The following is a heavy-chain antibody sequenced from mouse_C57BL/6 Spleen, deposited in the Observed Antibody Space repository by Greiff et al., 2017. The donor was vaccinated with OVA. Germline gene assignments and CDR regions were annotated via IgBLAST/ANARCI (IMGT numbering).Heavy chain of an antibody. V-gene: IGHV5-16*01. CDR2: INYDGSST. CDR3: AREGVYYGSSHYFDY. D-gene: IGHD1-1*01. CDR1: GFTFSDYY. Sequence: EVNLVESEGGLVQPGSSMKLSCTASGFTFSDYYMAWVRQVPEKGLEWVANINYDGSSTYYLDSLTSRFIISRDNAKNILYLQMSSLKSEDTTTYSCAREGVYYGSSHYFDYWGQGTTLTVSS. J-gene: IGHJ2*01.